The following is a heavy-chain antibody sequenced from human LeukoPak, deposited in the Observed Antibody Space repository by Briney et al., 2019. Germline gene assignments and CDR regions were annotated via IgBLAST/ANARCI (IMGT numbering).Heavy chain of an antibody. Sequence: PSETLSLTCTVSGGSISSYYWSWIRQPPGKGLEWIGYIYYSGSTNYNPSLKSRVTISVDTSKNQFSLKLRSVTAADTAVYYCARVYARLDWFDPWGQGTLVTVSS. D-gene: IGHD2/OR15-2a*01. V-gene: IGHV4-59*01. CDR3: ARVYARLDWFDP. CDR1: GGSISSYY. J-gene: IGHJ5*02. CDR2: IYYSGST.